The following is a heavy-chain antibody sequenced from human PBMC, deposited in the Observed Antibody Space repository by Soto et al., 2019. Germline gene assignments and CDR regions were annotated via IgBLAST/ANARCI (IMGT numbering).Heavy chain of an antibody. V-gene: IGHV1-8*01. CDR2: MDPKSGNT. CDR1: GYTFTNYD. Sequence: QVQLVQSGAEVKKPGASVKVSCKASGYTFTNYDINWVRQAPGQGLEWMGWMDPKSGNTDYAQKFQGRVTITRNTSISTAYLEVSSLSSEDTALYFCARGRGWRDYWGQGTLVTVSS. J-gene: IGHJ4*02. CDR3: ARGRGWRDY. D-gene: IGHD2-15*01.